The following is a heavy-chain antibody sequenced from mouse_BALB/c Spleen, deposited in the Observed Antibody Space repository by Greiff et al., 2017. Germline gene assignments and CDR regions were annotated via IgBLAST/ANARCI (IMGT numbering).Heavy chain of an antibody. Sequence: EVQLVESGPSLVKPSQTLSLTCSVTGDSITSGYWNWIRKFPGNKLEYMGYISYSGSTYYNPSLKSRISITRDTSKNQYYLQLNSVTTEDTATYYCARPRLRRDAMDYWGQGTSVTVSS. CDR2: ISYSGST. V-gene: IGHV3-8*02. CDR1: GDSITSGY. J-gene: IGHJ4*01. D-gene: IGHD2-4*01. CDR3: ARPRLRRDAMDY.